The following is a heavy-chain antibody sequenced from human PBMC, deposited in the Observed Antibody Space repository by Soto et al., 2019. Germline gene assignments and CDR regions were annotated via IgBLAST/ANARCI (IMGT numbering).Heavy chain of an antibody. D-gene: IGHD2-15*01. Sequence: QLQLQESGPGLVKPSETLSLTCTVSGGSISSSSYYWGWIRQPPGKGLEWVGSIYYSGSTYYNPSLKSRATISVDTSKNQFSLKLSSVTAADTAVYYCAREGSGMPDYWGQGTLVTVSS. V-gene: IGHV4-39*02. CDR3: AREGSGMPDY. CDR2: IYYSGST. J-gene: IGHJ4*02. CDR1: GGSISSSSYY.